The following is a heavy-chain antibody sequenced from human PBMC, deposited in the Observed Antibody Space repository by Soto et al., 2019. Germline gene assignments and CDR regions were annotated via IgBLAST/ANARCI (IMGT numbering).Heavy chain of an antibody. CDR1: GGTFSSYT. D-gene: IGHD1-1*01. CDR2: IIPILGIA. V-gene: IGHV1-69*02. J-gene: IGHJ3*02. CDR3: ARGTPNALDI. Sequence: SVNVSCKASGGTFSSYTISWVRQAPGQGLEWMGRIIPILGIANYAQKYQGRVTITADKSTSTAYMELSSLRSEDTAVYYRARGTPNALDIWGQGTMVTVSS.